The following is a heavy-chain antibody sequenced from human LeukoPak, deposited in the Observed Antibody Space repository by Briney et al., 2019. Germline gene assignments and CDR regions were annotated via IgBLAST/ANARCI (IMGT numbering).Heavy chain of an antibody. J-gene: IGHJ6*03. CDR1: GFTFENYD. V-gene: IGHV3-21*05. D-gene: IGHD3-10*01. CDR3: ARAGGYGSGSHSRYYYYMDV. Sequence: GGSLRLSCAASGFTFENYDMNWVRQAPGKGLEWVAYIKVVAGYIYYADSLKGRFTISRDNAKNSLYLEMNSLRAEDTAVYSCARAGGYGSGSHSRYYYYMDVWGKGTTVTVSS. CDR2: IKVVAGYI.